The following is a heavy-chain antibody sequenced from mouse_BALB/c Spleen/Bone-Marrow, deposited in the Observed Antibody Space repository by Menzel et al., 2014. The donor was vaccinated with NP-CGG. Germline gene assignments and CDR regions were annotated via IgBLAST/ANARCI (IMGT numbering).Heavy chain of an antibody. CDR1: GFSLTGYG. J-gene: IGHJ1*01. D-gene: IGHD1-1*01. CDR2: IWGDGST. Sequence: VKLVESGPGLVAPSQSLSITCTVSGFSLTGYGVNWVRPPPGKGLEWLGMIWGDGSTDYNSALKSRLSISKDNSKSQVFLKMNSLQTDDTARYYCARDRRGLRNFDVWGAGTTVTVSS. V-gene: IGHV2-6-7*01. CDR3: ARDRRGLRNFDV.